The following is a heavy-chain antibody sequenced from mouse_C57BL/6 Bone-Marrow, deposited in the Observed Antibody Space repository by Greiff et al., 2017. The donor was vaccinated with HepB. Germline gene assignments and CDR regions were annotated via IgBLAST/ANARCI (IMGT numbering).Heavy chain of an antibody. J-gene: IGHJ3*01. CDR2: IHPNSGST. CDR1: GYTFTSYW. V-gene: IGHV1-64*01. Sequence: QVQLQQPGAELVKPGASVKLSCKASGYTFTSYWMHWVKQRPGQGLEWIGMIHPNSGSTNYNEKFKSKATLTVDKSSSTAYMQLRSLTSEDSAVYYCARRLFYYGSSSAYWGQGTLVTVSA. CDR3: ARRLFYYGSSSAY. D-gene: IGHD1-1*01.